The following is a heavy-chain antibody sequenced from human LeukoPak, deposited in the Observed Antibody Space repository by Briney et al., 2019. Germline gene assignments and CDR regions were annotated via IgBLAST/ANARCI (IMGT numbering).Heavy chain of an antibody. D-gene: IGHD3-10*01. CDR3: ARVGDHYHWYLDL. V-gene: IGHV3-53*01. CDR1: GFTVSTNY. Sequence: PGGSLTLSCALSGFTVSTNYMNWVRQAPGKGLEWVSILYSGSSTYYADSVKGRFTISRDDSKNTLYLQMNSLRAEDTAVYYCARVGDHYHWYLDLWGRGTHVTVSS. J-gene: IGHJ2*01. CDR2: LYSGSST.